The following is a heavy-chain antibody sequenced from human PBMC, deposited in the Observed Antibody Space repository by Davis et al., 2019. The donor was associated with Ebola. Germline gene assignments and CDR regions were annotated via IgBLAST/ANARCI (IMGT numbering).Heavy chain of an antibody. V-gene: IGHV4-34*01. CDR1: GGSFSGYY. J-gene: IGHJ5*02. D-gene: IGHD3-22*01. CDR2: INHSGST. Sequence: SETLFLTCAVYGGSFSGYYWSWIRQPPGKGLEWIGEINHSGSTNYNPSLKSRVTISVDTSKNQFSLKLSSVTAADTAVYYCARQGGYYYDSSGLTTRNWFDPWGQGTLVTVSS. CDR3: ARQGGYYYDSSGLTTRNWFDP.